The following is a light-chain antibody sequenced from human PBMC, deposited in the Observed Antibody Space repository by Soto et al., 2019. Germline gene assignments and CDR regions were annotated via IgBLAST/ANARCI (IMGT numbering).Light chain of an antibody. V-gene: IGLV1-47*01. J-gene: IGLJ1*01. CDR1: SSNIGSNY. CDR3: AAWDDSLSGRV. CDR2: RNN. Sequence: QPVLTQPPSASGTPGQRVTIYCSGSSSNIGSNYVYWYQQLPGTAPKLLIYRNNQRPSGVPDRFSGSKSGTSASLAISGLRSEDEADYYCAAWDDSLSGRVFGTGTKVTVL.